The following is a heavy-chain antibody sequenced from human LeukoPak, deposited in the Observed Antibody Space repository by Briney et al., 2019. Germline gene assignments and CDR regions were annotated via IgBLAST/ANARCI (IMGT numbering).Heavy chain of an antibody. CDR1: GFTFSSYAM. CDR3: AGVRLGSSGFSEYFEH. J-gene: IGHJ1*01. V-gene: IGHV4-4*02. Sequence: PGGSLRLSCAASGFTFSSYAMSWVRQPPGKGLEWIGEISQSARTNYNPSLKSRVTMSIDKSRNQFSLRMSSVTAADTAVYYCAGVRLGSSGFSEYFEHWGQGTLVTVSS. D-gene: IGHD3-22*01. CDR2: ISQSART.